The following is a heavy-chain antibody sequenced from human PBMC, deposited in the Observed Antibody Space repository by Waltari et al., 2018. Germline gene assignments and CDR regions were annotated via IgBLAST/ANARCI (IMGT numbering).Heavy chain of an antibody. J-gene: IGHJ3*02. D-gene: IGHD2-2*01. CDR2: IIPIFGTA. V-gene: IGHV1-69*14. CDR3: ARGLGYCSSTSCYDHARVAFDI. Sequence: QVQLVQSGAEVKKPGSSVKVSCKASGGTFSSYAISWVRQAPGQGLEWMGGIIPIFGTANYAQKFQGRVTITADKSTSTAYMELSSLRSEDTAVYYCARGLGYCSSTSCYDHARVAFDIWGQGTMVTVSS. CDR1: GGTFSSYA.